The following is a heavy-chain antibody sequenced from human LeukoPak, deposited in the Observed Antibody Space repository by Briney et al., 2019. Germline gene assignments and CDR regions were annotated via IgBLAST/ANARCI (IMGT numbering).Heavy chain of an antibody. CDR2: ITDSGSTT. J-gene: IGHJ4*02. V-gene: IGHV3-48*03. CDR1: GFSFSSYK. Sequence: GGSLRLSCAASGFSFSSYKMDWLRQAPGKGLEWVSYITDSGSTTKYADSVKGRFTISRDNAEDSVHLQMNSLRVENTAVYYCASQEGAPRWGQGTLVIVSS. CDR3: ASQEGAPR. D-gene: IGHD1-26*01.